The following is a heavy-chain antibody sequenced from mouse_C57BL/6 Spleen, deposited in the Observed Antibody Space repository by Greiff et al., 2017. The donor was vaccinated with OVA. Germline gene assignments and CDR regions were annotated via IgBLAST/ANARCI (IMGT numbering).Heavy chain of an antibody. D-gene: IGHD1-1*01. CDR1: GYTFTSYW. J-gene: IGHJ1*03. CDR3: TSCDYYGSSYWDFDG. Sequence: EVQLQQSGTVLARPGASVKMSCKTSGYTFTSYWMHWVKQRPGQGLEWIGAIYPGNSDTRYNQKFKGKAKMTAVTYASTAYMELSSLTNEDSADYYGTSCDYYGSSYWDFDGWGTGTTLTVSS. V-gene: IGHV1-5*01. CDR2: IYPGNSDT.